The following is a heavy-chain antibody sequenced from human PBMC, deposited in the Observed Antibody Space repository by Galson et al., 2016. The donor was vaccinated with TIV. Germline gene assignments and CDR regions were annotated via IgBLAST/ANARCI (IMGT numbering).Heavy chain of an antibody. J-gene: IGHJ1*01. CDR2: IFPGDSDT. CDR1: GYSFTSYW. V-gene: IGHV5-51*01. CDR3: ARRQHKRGWEVQH. Sequence: KVSCKASGYSFTSYWIGWVRQMPGKGLEWMGLIFPGDSDTTYSPFFQGQVTISVDKSINTAYRQWSSLKASDTAIYYCARRQHKRGWEVQHWGQGTLVAVSS. D-gene: IGHD1-26*01.